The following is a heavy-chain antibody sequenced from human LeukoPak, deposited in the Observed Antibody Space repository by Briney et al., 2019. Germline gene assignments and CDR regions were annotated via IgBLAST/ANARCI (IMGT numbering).Heavy chain of an antibody. CDR1: GFTFSSYS. V-gene: IGHV3-48*01. Sequence: PGGSLRLSCAASGFTFSSYSMNWIRQAPGKGLEWVSYISSSSSTIYYADSVKGRFTISRDNAKNSLYLQMNSLRAEDTAVYYCARGRRDSTYDPWGQGTLVTVSS. D-gene: IGHD3-22*01. CDR3: ARGRRDSTYDP. J-gene: IGHJ5*02. CDR2: ISSSSSTI.